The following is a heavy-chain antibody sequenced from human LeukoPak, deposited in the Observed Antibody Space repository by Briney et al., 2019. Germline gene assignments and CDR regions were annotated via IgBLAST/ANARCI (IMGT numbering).Heavy chain of an antibody. J-gene: IGHJ4*02. CDR1: GFTFSSYA. D-gene: IGHD3-10*01. V-gene: IGHV3-23*01. Sequence: GGSLRLSCAASGFTFSSYAMTWVRQAPGKGLEWVSGITGSGGSTTYADSVEGQFTISRDNSKNTLYLQMNSLRAEDTAVYYCAKEGKLGLDYWGQGTLVTVSS. CDR2: ITGSGGST. CDR3: AKEGKLGLDY.